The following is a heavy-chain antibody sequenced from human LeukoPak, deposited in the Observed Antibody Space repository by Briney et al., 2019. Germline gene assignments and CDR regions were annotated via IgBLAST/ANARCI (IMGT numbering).Heavy chain of an antibody. D-gene: IGHD6-13*01. J-gene: IGHJ4*02. V-gene: IGHV3-48*03. Sequence: PGGSLRLSCAASGFIFTSYDFNWVRQAPGKGLEWVSYISSSGSSIYYADSVKGRFTISRDNAKKSLYLQMNSLRGEDTAVYYCVRKAASDYWGQGTLVTVSS. CDR2: ISSSGSSI. CDR3: VRKAASDY. CDR1: GFIFTSYD.